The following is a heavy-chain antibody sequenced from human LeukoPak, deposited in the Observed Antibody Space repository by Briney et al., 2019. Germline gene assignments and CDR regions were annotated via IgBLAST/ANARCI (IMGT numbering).Heavy chain of an antibody. Sequence: GGTLRLSCVGAGLTLTNYGMSWVRQTPGKGLEWVSSLSTSGGSTYYTDSVKGRFTISRDNSKNTLYLQMNSLRREDTAVYYCAKDVMHFGSGRPYYMDVWGRGTTVTISS. D-gene: IGHD3-10*01. CDR1: GLTLTNYG. V-gene: IGHV3-23*01. J-gene: IGHJ6*03. CDR2: LSTSGGST. CDR3: AKDVMHFGSGRPYYMDV.